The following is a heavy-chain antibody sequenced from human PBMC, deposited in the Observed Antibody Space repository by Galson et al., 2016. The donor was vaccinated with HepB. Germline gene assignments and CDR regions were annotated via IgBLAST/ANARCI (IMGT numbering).Heavy chain of an antibody. J-gene: IGHJ4*02. Sequence: SLRLSCAASGLSVSSNFMSWVRQAPGKGLEWVSVIYSDGSRYYADSVKGRFTISRDNSKNTLYLQMNSLRAEDTAFYYCAREYNYGGFDYWGQGTLVAVSS. CDR3: AREYNYGGFDY. CDR1: GLSVSSNF. D-gene: IGHD5-18*01. V-gene: IGHV3-53*01. CDR2: IYSDGSR.